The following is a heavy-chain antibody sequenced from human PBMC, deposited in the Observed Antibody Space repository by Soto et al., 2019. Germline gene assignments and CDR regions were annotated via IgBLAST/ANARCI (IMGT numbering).Heavy chain of an antibody. CDR1: GYTFTSYG. V-gene: IGHV1-18*01. CDR2: ISANNGNT. Sequence: ASVKVSCKASGYTFTSYGISWVRQAPGQGLEWMGWISANNGNTNYAQKLQGRVTMTTDTSTSTAYMEMSRLRSDDTAVYYCARSRNYYYYMDVWGKGTTVTSP. CDR3: ARSRNYYYYMDV. J-gene: IGHJ6*03.